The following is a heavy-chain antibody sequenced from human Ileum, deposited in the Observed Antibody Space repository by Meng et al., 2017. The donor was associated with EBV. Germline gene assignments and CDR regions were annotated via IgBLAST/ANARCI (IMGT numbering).Heavy chain of an antibody. CDR2: IHHSGTT. V-gene: IGHV4-4*02. CDR1: GDSISSNNW. D-gene: IGHD3-16*01. Sequence: QVHVPEAAPGLGKPSGTLSLTCAVSGDSISSNNWWSWVRQSPGKGLEWIAEIHHSGTTTYNPSLKSRVTISVDKSENHFSLKLTSVTAADTAVYYCARGSDYVWGIWGQGTLVTVSS. CDR3: ARGSDYVWGI. J-gene: IGHJ4*02.